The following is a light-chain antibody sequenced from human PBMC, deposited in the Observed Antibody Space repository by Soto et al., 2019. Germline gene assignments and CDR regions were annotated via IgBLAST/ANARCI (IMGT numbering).Light chain of an antibody. CDR1: QSVSSSY. CDR3: QQYGSSPPSWT. V-gene: IGKV3-20*01. Sequence: ETVLTQSPGTLSLSPGERATLSCRASQSVSSSYLAWYQQKPGQAPRLLIYGASSRATGIPDRFSGSGSGTDFTLTISRLAPEDLAVYYCQQYGSSPPSWTLGQGTKVEIK. J-gene: IGKJ1*01. CDR2: GAS.